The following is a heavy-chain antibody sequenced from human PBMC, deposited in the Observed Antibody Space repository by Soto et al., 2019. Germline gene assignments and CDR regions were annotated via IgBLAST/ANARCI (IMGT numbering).Heavy chain of an antibody. Sequence: GASVKVSCKASGYTFTSYAMHWVRQAPGQRLEWMGWINAGNGNTKYSQKFQGRFTMSRDNSKSTLYLQMNSLRVEDTAVYYCTKRRNVLRFLEWSSGMEVWGQGTTVTVSS. CDR1: GYTFTSYA. CDR3: TKRRNVLRFLEWSSGMEV. D-gene: IGHD3-3*01. CDR2: INAGNGNT. J-gene: IGHJ6*02. V-gene: IGHV1-3*01.